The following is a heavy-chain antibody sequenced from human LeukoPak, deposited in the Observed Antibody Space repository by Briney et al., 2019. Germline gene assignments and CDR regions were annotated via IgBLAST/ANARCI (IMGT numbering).Heavy chain of an antibody. D-gene: IGHD3-10*01. CDR2: IYYSGST. J-gene: IGHJ4*02. CDR3: VQMVRGVIY. Sequence: PSETLSLTCTVSGGSISSYYWSWIRQPPGKGLEWIGYIYYSGSTNYNPSLESRVTISVDTSKNQFSLKLSSVTAADTAVYYCVQMVRGVIYWGQGTLVTVSS. V-gene: IGHV4-59*12. CDR1: GGSISSYY.